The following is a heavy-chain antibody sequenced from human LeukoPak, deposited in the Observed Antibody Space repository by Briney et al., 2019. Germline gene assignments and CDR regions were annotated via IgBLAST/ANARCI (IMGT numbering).Heavy chain of an antibody. CDR2: INQDGSEK. CDR1: GFTFSNYW. V-gene: IGHV3-7*05. Sequence: PGGSLRLSCAASGFTFSNYWMSWVRQAPGKGLEWVANINQDGSEKSYVDSVEGRFTISRDNAKSSLYLQMNSLRAEDTAVYYCARDYVTTGWFDYWGQGTLVIVSS. J-gene: IGHJ4*02. D-gene: IGHD4-17*01. CDR3: ARDYVTTGWFDY.